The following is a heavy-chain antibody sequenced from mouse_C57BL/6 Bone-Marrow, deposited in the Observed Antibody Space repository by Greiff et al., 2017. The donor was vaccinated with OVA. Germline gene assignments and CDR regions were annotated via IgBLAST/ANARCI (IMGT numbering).Heavy chain of an antibody. CDR1: GYTFTSYW. J-gene: IGHJ1*03. CDR3: ARRNYGSSYWYFDV. Sequence: QVQLQQPGAELVMPGASVKLSCKASGYTFTSYWLHWVKQRPGQGLEWIGEIDPSDSYTNYNQKFKGKSTLTVDNYSRTAYMQLSSLTSEDSAVYYCARRNYGSSYWYFDVWGTGTTVTVSS. V-gene: IGHV1-69*01. D-gene: IGHD1-1*01. CDR2: IDPSDSYT.